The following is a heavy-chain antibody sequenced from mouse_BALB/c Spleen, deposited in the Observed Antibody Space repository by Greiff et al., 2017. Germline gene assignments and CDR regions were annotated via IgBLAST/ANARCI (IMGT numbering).Heavy chain of an antibody. D-gene: IGHD1-1*01. V-gene: IGHV5-12-1*01. CDR3: ARQYYGYFDY. CDR2: ISSGGGST. J-gene: IGHJ2*01. Sequence: EVMLVESGGGLVKPGGSLKLSCAASGFAFSSYDMSWVRQTPEKRLEWVAYISSGGGSTYYPDTVKGRFTISRDNAKNTLYLQMSSLKSEDTAMYYCARQYYGYFDYWGQGTTLTVSS. CDR1: GFAFSSYD.